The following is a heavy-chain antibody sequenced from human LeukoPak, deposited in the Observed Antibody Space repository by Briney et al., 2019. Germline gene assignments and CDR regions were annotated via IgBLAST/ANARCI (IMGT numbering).Heavy chain of an antibody. D-gene: IGHD2-2*01. CDR1: GGSISSGGYY. V-gene: IGHV4-31*03. J-gene: IGHJ5*02. CDR3: VRIVVVPTWGENWFDP. Sequence: SQTLSLTCTVSGGSISSGGYYWSWIRQHPGKGLEWIGYIYYSGSTYYNPSLKSRVTIPVDTSKNQFSLKLSSVTAADTAVYYCVRIVVVPTWGENWFDPWGQGTLVTVSS. CDR2: IYYSGST.